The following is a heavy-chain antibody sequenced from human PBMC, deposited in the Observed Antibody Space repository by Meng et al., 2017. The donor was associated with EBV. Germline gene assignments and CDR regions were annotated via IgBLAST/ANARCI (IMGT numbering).Heavy chain of an antibody. D-gene: IGHD5/OR15-5a*01. Sequence: QVLLRQWGAGLLKPSETLSLICAVYGGSFTDYYWSWIRQAPGKSLEWIGEVSHSGRTRYNPSLKSRVSMSADVSKKQFSLKMKSVTAADTGVYFCARVGYSVHDVSFEDFWGQGTLVNVSS. CDR1: GGSFTDYY. J-gene: IGHJ4*02. V-gene: IGHV4-34*01. CDR3: ARVGYSVHDVSFEDF. CDR2: VSHSGRT.